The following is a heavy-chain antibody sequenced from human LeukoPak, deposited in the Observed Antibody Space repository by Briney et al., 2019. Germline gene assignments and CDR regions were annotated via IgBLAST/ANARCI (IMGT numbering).Heavy chain of an antibody. V-gene: IGHV3-53*01. Sequence: GGSLRLSCAVSGFTVSSNYMSWVRQAPGKGLEWVSVIYSGGSTYYADSVKGRFTISRDNSKNTLYLQMNSLRAEDTAVYYCARNADYSGNYLFLYWSQGTLVTVSS. CDR1: GFTVSSNY. CDR2: IYSGGST. CDR3: ARNADYSGNYLFLY. J-gene: IGHJ4*02. D-gene: IGHD4-23*01.